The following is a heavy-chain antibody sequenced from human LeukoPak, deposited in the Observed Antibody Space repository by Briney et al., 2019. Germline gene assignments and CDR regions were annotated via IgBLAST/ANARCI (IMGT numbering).Heavy chain of an antibody. Sequence: GSSVKVSCKASGGTFSSYAISWVRQAPGQGLEWMGGIIPIFGTANYAQKFQGRVTVTTDESTSTAYMELSSLRSEDTAVYYCASALGDYGDYFDYWGQGTLVTVSS. D-gene: IGHD4-17*01. CDR2: IIPIFGTA. CDR1: GGTFSSYA. V-gene: IGHV1-69*05. CDR3: ASALGDYGDYFDY. J-gene: IGHJ4*02.